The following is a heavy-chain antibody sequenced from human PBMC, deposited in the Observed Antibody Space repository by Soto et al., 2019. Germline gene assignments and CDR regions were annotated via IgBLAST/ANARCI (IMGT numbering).Heavy chain of an antibody. J-gene: IGHJ3*01. D-gene: IGHD3-3*01. CDR2: VSWDGRDA. CDR1: GFNFNDYA. Sequence: EAQLVESGGGSVQAGGSLRLTCAASGFNFNDYAMHWVRQAPGKGLEWVSGVSWDGRDADYADSVKGRLTISRDNTKNSLYVELSRLRADDTALYHGAKHHVSRFLEGFAAFHLWGPGTMFTVSS. V-gene: IGHV3-9*01. CDR3: AKHHVSRFLEGFAAFHL.